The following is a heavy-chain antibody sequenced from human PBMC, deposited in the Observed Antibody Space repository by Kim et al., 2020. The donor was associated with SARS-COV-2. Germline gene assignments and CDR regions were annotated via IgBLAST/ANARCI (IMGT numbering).Heavy chain of an antibody. D-gene: IGHD2-21*02. CDR1: GFTFSDYW. V-gene: IGHV3-74*01. CDR2: ISIDGSVT. Sequence: GGSLRLSCAASGFTFSDYWMHWVRQTPGKGLVCVSRISIDGSVTTYADSVKGRFTISRDNAKNMLFLQMKSLRDEDTAVYYFVREVVTGNGGLKYWGQGTLVTVSS. CDR3: VREVVTGNGGLKY. J-gene: IGHJ4*02.